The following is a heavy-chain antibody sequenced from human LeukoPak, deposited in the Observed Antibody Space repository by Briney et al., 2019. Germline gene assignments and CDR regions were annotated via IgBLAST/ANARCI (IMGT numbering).Heavy chain of an antibody. V-gene: IGHV3-30*03. J-gene: IGHJ6*03. CDR3: ASGEARGGYYYHYLDV. D-gene: IGHD3-16*01. CDR2: IPSYESDK. CDR1: GLTFNYYC. Sequence: ARCRTPAWPVSGLTFNYYCMHWDRQPAGEGRGWEAAIPSYESDKYYADSVKGRFTVSRDNFKDTLFLQVDSLGAEDTAVYYCASGEARGGYYYHYLDVWGKGTTVTVSS.